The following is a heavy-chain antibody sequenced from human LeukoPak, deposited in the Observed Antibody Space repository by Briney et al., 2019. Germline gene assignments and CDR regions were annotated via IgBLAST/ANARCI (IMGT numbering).Heavy chain of an antibody. Sequence: SVRVSCKASGGTFSSYAFSWVRQAAGQGREWVGRIVPIFGRANYAQTFQGRVTITTDESTSTHYLELSSLRSEDTAVYYCARKDLGSMADDYWGQGTLVTVSS. CDR2: IVPIFGRA. D-gene: IGHD2/OR15-2a*01. V-gene: IGHV1-69*05. J-gene: IGHJ4*02. CDR1: GGTFSSYA. CDR3: ARKDLGSMADDY.